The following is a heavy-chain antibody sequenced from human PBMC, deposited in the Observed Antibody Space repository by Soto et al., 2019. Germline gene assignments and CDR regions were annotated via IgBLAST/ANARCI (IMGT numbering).Heavy chain of an antibody. V-gene: IGHV1-46*03. Sequence: ASVKVSCKASGYTFTSYYMHWVRQAPGQGLEWMGIINPSGGSTSYAQKFQGRVTMTRDTSTSTVYMELSSLRSEDTAVYYCARDIKDYDYIWGSYPPDYWGQGTLVTSPQ. CDR1: GYTFTSYY. CDR2: INPSGGST. D-gene: IGHD3-16*02. J-gene: IGHJ4*02. CDR3: ARDIKDYDYIWGSYPPDY.